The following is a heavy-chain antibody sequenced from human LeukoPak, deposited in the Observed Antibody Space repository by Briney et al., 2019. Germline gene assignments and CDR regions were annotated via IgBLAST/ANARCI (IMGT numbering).Heavy chain of an antibody. D-gene: IGHD3-10*01. CDR3: ARAPGGLYYFDP. V-gene: IGHV4-31*11. Sequence: SETLSLTCAVSGGTFYWNWIRQHPGKGLEWIGYIYYSGRTHHSPSLKSRITISLDTSINQLSLKLSSVTAADTAVYYCARAPGGLYYFDPWGQGTLVTVSS. J-gene: IGHJ4*02. CDR2: IYYSGRT. CDR1: GGTFY.